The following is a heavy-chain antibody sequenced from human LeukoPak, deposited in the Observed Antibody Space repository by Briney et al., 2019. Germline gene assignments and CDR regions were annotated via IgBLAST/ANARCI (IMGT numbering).Heavy chain of an antibody. CDR2: ISSGSNYI. Sequence: GGSLRLSCAASGFTFSNYNMNWVRQAPGKGLEWVSSISSGSNYIYYADSVQGRFTISRDNARNSLYLQMKSLRADDAAVYYCAGDLRLWGQGTLVTVSS. J-gene: IGHJ4*02. CDR3: AGDLRL. V-gene: IGHV3-21*01. CDR1: GFTFSNYN.